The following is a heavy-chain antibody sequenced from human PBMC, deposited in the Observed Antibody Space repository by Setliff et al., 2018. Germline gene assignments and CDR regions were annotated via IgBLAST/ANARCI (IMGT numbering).Heavy chain of an antibody. V-gene: IGHV4-59*10. Sequence: PSETLSLTCAVYGESFDNHYWTWIRQPPGERLEWIGRLYTSGDTNYNPSLKSRVSMSLDTSKNQFSLKLSSVTAADTAVYYCARDRVVVLAGRRGFYFDYWGQGTLVTVSS. D-gene: IGHD2-15*01. J-gene: IGHJ4*02. CDR2: LYTSGDT. CDR3: ARDRVVVLAGRRGFYFDY. CDR1: GESFDNHY.